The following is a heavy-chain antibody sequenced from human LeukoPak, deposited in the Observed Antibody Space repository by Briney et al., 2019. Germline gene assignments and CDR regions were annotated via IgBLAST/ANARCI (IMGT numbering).Heavy chain of an antibody. V-gene: IGHV3-23*01. J-gene: IGHJ4*02. CDR1: DFTFSQFG. CDR2: ISGSGGST. CDR3: ARTARHLDY. Sequence: GGSLRLSCAASDFTFSQFGMSWVRQAPGKRLEWVSAISGSGGSTYYANSLRGRFTISRDNAKNLLYLQMNDLRLEDTAVYYCARTARHLDYWGQGTLVTVSS. D-gene: IGHD5-18*01.